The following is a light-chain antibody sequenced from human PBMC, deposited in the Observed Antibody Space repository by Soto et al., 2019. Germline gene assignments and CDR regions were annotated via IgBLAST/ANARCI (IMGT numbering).Light chain of an antibody. CDR3: QQYNSWLWT. V-gene: IGKV3-15*01. CDR2: GAS. J-gene: IGKJ1*01. Sequence: EIVMTQSPATLSVSPGEGATLSCRASQSVSSKLAWYQQKPGQAPRLLIYGASTRATGIPARFSGSGSGTVFTLIISSLQSEDSAVYYWQQYNSWLWTFGQGTKVEIK. CDR1: QSVSSK.